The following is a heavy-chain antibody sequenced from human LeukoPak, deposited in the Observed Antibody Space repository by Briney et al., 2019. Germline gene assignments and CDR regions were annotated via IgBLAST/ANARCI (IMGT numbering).Heavy chain of an antibody. CDR3: ARDLSIAVHAFDI. V-gene: IGHV4-61*02. Sequence: SQTLSLTCTVSGGSISSGSYYWSWIRQPAGKGLEWIGRIYTSGSTNYNPSLKSRVTISVDTSKNQFSPKLSSVTAADTAVYYCARDLSIAVHAFDIWGQGTMVTVSS. CDR2: IYTSGST. CDR1: GGSISSGSYY. D-gene: IGHD6-19*01. J-gene: IGHJ3*02.